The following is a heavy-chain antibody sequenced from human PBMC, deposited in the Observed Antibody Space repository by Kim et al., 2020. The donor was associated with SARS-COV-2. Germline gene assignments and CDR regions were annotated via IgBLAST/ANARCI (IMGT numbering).Heavy chain of an antibody. CDR3: ARVENGDYTRTNYYYYYGMDV. V-gene: IGHV1-69*13. J-gene: IGHJ6*02. CDR2: IIPIFGTA. Sequence: SVKVSCKASGGTFSSYAISWVRQAPGQGLEWMGGIIPIFGTANYAQKFQGRVTITADESTSTAYMELSSLRSEDTAVYYCARVENGDYTRTNYYYYYGMDVWGQGTTVTVSS. CDR1: GGTFSSYA. D-gene: IGHD4-17*01.